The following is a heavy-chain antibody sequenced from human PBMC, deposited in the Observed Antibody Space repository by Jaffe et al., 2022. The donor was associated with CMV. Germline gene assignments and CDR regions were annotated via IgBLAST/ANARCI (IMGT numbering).Heavy chain of an antibody. V-gene: IGHV1-69*01. CDR3: AKDDTNKVQDTYFYYAMDV. Sequence: QVQLVQSGAEVKKPGSSVKVSCKTSGDIFNTYGVSWIRQAPGQGLEWMGGFIPAFGTANYAQKFQDRITITADESTGTNYMELKRLTSEDTAIYYCAKDDTNKVQDTYFYYAMDVWGQGTTVIVSS. CDR2: FIPAFGTA. J-gene: IGHJ6*02. D-gene: IGHD3-10*01. CDR1: GDIFNTYG.